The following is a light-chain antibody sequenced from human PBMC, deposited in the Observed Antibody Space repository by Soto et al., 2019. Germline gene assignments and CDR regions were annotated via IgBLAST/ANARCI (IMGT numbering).Light chain of an antibody. CDR2: GAA. CDR1: QTVSGSY. CDR3: QQYGNSPYT. V-gene: IGKV3-20*01. J-gene: IGKJ2*01. Sequence: IVLTQSPGTLSLSPGESATLSCRASQTVSGSYLAWYQQKPGQVPRLLMYGAANRATGIPDRFSGSRSVTDFTLTVSRLEPEDFAVYDCQQYGNSPYTFGQGTKLEI.